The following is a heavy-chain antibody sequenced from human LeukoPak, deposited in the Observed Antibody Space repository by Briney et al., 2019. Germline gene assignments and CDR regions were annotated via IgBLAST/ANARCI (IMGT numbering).Heavy chain of an antibody. Sequence: SETLSLTCTVSGGSISSSSYFWGWIRQPPGKGLEWIGSIYYSGRTYDNPSLKSRVTISVDTSKNQFSLKLSSVTAADTAVYYCARGPYYDYVWGSYRYIRIPGYFDYWGQGTLVTVSS. CDR2: IYYSGRT. CDR1: GGSISSSSYF. V-gene: IGHV4-39*07. J-gene: IGHJ4*02. D-gene: IGHD3-16*02. CDR3: ARGPYYDYVWGSYRYIRIPGYFDY.